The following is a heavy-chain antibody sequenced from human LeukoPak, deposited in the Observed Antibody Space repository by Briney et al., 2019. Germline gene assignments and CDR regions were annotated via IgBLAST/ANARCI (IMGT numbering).Heavy chain of an antibody. J-gene: IGHJ6*03. CDR3: ARHSGEPPLYYYYMDV. V-gene: IGHV5-51*01. Sequence: PGESLEISCKGSGYSFTSYWIGWVRQMPGKGLEWMGIIYPGDSDTRYSSSFQGQVTISADKSISTAYLQWSSLKASDTAMYYCARHSGEPPLYYYYMDVWGKGTTVTVSS. CDR1: GYSFTSYW. D-gene: IGHD4-17*01. CDR2: IYPGDSDT.